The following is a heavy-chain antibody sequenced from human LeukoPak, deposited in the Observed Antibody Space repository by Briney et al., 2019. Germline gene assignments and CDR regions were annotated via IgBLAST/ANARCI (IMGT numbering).Heavy chain of an antibody. Sequence: PSETLSLTCTVSGGSISSYYWSWIRQPPGKGLEWIGYIYYSGSTNYNPSLKSRVTISVDTSKNQFSLKLSSVTAADTAVYYCARAGYCSGAACYAEGIDYWGQGTLVTVSS. CDR2: IYYSGST. CDR3: ARAGYCSGAACYAEGIDY. D-gene: IGHD2-2*01. V-gene: IGHV4-59*01. CDR1: GGSISSYY. J-gene: IGHJ4*02.